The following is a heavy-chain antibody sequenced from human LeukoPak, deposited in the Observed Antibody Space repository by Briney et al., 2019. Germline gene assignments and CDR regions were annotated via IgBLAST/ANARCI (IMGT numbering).Heavy chain of an antibody. D-gene: IGHD1-26*01. J-gene: IGHJ4*02. Sequence: PSETLSLTCTVSGGSISSYYWSWIRQPPGKGLEWIGYIYYSGSTNYNPSLKSRVTISVDTSKNQFSLKLSSVTAADTAVYYCARKSGSYWGIDYWGQGTLVTVSS. CDR1: GGSISSYY. CDR2: IYYSGST. V-gene: IGHV4-59*01. CDR3: ARKSGSYWGIDY.